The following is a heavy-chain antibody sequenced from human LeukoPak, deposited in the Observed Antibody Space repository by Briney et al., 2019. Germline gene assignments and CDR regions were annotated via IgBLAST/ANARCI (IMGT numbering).Heavy chain of an antibody. J-gene: IGHJ4*02. Sequence: KPSETLSLTCTVSGSSISSYYWSWIRQPAGKGLEWVGRVYTSGSTNYNPSLKSRVTMSVDTSKNQFSLKLSSVTAADTAVYYCARDFGSSWPLDYWGQGTLVTVSS. CDR1: GSSISSYY. CDR3: ARDFGSSWPLDY. CDR2: VYTSGST. V-gene: IGHV4-4*07. D-gene: IGHD6-13*01.